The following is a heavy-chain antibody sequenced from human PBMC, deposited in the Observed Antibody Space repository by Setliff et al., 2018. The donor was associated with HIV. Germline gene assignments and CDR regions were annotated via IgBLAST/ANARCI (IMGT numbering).Heavy chain of an antibody. CDR1: GYTFTSYD. CDR3: ARMGYIDSSGYPDH. J-gene: IGHJ5*02. D-gene: IGHD3-22*01. Sequence: GASVKVSCKASGYTFTSYDISWVRQAPGQGLEWMGWISAYNGNTNYAQKLQGRVTMTTDTSTSTAYMELRSLRSADSAVYYCARMGYIDSSGYPDHWGQGTLVTVSS. V-gene: IGHV1-18*01. CDR2: ISAYNGNT.